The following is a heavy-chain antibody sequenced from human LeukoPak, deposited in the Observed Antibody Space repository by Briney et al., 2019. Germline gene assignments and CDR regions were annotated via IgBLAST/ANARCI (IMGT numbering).Heavy chain of an antibody. V-gene: IGHV1-18*01. J-gene: IGHJ3*02. CDR2: ISAYNGNT. CDR3: ATSPTIVATILGAFDI. D-gene: IGHD5-12*01. CDR1: GYTFTSYG. Sequence: ASVKVSCKASGYTFTSYGISWVRQAPGQGLEWMGWISAYNGNTNYAQKLQGRVTMTTDTSTSTAYMELRSLRSDDTAVYYCATSPTIVATILGAFDIWGQGTMVTVSS.